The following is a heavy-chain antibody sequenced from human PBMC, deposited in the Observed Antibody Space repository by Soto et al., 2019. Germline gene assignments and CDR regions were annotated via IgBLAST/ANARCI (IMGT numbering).Heavy chain of an antibody. CDR1: GFSLTNSGVG. V-gene: IGHV2-5*02. CDR3: AHPRGTPYFGGGGDFDY. J-gene: IGHJ4*02. D-gene: IGHD3-16*01. CDR2: IYWDDEK. Sequence: QITLKESGPTLVKPTQTLTLTCSFSGFSLTNSGVGVGWIRQPPGKALEWLAFIYWDDEKHYRPSLQSRLTVTKESAKEQVVLTMTNMDPVETATYFCAHPRGTPYFGGGGDFDYWGQGTLVIVSS.